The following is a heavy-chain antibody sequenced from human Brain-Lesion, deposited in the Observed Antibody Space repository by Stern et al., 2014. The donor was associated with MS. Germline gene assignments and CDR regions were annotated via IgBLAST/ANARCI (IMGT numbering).Heavy chain of an antibody. D-gene: IGHD2-15*01. V-gene: IGHV4-39*01. CDR2: ISYSGNT. CDR3: AGEEDIRYCSGGSCTGNWFDP. CDR1: GGSVSSTSYA. Sequence: QVQLVQSGPGLVKPSETLSLTCTVAGGSVSSTSYAWAWIRQPPGKGLEWIGTISYSGNTYYSPSLKSRLTRSLATSKKQFSLQLGSVTAADTAVYYCAGEEDIRYCSGGSCTGNWFDPWGQGTLVTVSS. J-gene: IGHJ5*02.